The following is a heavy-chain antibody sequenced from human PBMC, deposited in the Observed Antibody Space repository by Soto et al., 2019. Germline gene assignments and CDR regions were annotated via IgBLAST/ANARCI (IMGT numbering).Heavy chain of an antibody. CDR2: IYYSGST. D-gene: IGHD1-7*01. J-gene: IGHJ4*02. Sequence: PSETLSLTCTVSGGSISSYYWNWIRQPPGKGLEWIGYIYYSGSTNYNPSLKSRVTISVDTSKNQFSLKLSSVTAADTAVYYCASAPNYDYYFDYWGQGTLVTVSS. CDR1: GGSISSYY. CDR3: ASAPNYDYYFDY. V-gene: IGHV4-59*01.